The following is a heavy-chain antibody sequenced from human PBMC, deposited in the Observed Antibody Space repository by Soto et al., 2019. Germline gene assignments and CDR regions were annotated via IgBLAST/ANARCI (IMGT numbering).Heavy chain of an antibody. J-gene: IGHJ4*02. D-gene: IGHD3-3*01. CDR3: ARGSVIRGHGLVLRFLEWLSEIDY. Sequence: ASVKVSCKASGYTFTSYAMHWVRQAPGQRLEWMGWINAGNGNTKYSQKFQGRVTITRDTSASTAYMELSSLRSEDTAVYYCARGSVIRGHGLVLRFLEWLSEIDYWGQGTLVTVSS. CDR2: INAGNGNT. CDR1: GYTFTSYA. V-gene: IGHV1-3*01.